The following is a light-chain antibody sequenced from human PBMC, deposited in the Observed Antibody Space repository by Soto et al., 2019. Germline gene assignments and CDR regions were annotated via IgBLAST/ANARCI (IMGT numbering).Light chain of an antibody. J-gene: IGLJ1*01. Sequence: QPVLTQPPSVSGAPGQRVTISCTGSSSNIGAGYDVLWYQQLPGTAPKLLIYGNSNRPSGVPDRFSGSKSGTSASLAITGLQAEDEADYYCQSYDSSLSGVFGTGTELTVL. CDR2: GNS. V-gene: IGLV1-40*01. CDR1: SSNIGAGYD. CDR3: QSYDSSLSGV.